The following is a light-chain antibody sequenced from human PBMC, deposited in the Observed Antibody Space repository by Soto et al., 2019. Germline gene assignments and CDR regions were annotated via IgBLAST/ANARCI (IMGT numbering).Light chain of an antibody. CDR3: QQYNSYSYT. CDR1: QSISNW. J-gene: IGKJ2*01. CDR2: QAS. Sequence: DIQMTQSPSTLSASVGERVTITCRASQSISNWLAWYQQKPGKAPKLLIYQASSLESGVPSRFSGSGSGTEFTLTISSLQPDDFATYYCQQYNSYSYTFGQGTKLEIK. V-gene: IGKV1-5*03.